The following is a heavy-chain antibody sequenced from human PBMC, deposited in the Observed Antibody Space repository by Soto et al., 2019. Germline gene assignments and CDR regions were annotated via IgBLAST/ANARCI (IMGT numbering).Heavy chain of an antibody. Sequence: PSETLSLTCTVSGGSISSYYWSWIRQPPGKGLEWIGYIYYSGSTNYNPSLKSRVTISVDTSKNQFSLKLSSVTAADTAVYYCARGSHHSSSWNNWFDPWGQGTLVTVSS. J-gene: IGHJ5*02. CDR3: ARGSHHSSSWNNWFDP. CDR2: IYYSGST. V-gene: IGHV4-59*01. D-gene: IGHD6-13*01. CDR1: GGSISSYY.